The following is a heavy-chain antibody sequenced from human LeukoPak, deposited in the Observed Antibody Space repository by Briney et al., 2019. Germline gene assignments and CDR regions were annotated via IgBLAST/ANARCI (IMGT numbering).Heavy chain of an antibody. V-gene: IGHV4-59*01. D-gene: IGHD6-19*01. Sequence: SETLSLTCTVSGGSISSYYWSWIRQPPGKGLEWIGYIYHSGGTDYNPSLKSRVTISVDTSKKQFSLKLSSVTAADTAVYYCALTISVAGSNWFDPWGQGTLVVVSS. CDR2: IYHSGGT. CDR1: GGSISSYY. CDR3: ALTISVAGSNWFDP. J-gene: IGHJ5*02.